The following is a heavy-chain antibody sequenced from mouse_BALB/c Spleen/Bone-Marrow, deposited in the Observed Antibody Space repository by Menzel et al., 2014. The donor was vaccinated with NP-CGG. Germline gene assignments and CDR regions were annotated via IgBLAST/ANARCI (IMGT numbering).Heavy chain of an antibody. D-gene: IGHD2-12*01. Sequence: VQGVESGAELAKPGASVKMSCKASGYTFTSYWMHWVKQRPGQGLEWIGYINPSTGYTEYNQKFKDKATLTADKSSSPAYMQLSSLTSEDSAVYYCARWGDDGTFDYWGQGTTLTVSS. CDR1: GYTFTSYW. CDR2: INPSTGYT. V-gene: IGHV1-7*01. J-gene: IGHJ2*01. CDR3: ARWGDDGTFDY.